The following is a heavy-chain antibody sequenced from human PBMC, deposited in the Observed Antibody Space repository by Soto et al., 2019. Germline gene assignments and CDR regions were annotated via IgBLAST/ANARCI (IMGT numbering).Heavy chain of an antibody. Sequence: SGPTLVNPTQTLTLTCTFSGFSLSTSGMCVSWIRQPPGKALEWLALIDWDDDKYYSTSLKTRLTISKDTSKNQVVLTMTNMDPVDTATYYCARTQIPRDYVWGSYRRDFDYWGQGTLVTVSS. J-gene: IGHJ4*02. CDR2: IDWDDDK. V-gene: IGHV2-70*01. D-gene: IGHD3-16*02. CDR3: ARTQIPRDYVWGSYRRDFDY. CDR1: GFSLSTSGMC.